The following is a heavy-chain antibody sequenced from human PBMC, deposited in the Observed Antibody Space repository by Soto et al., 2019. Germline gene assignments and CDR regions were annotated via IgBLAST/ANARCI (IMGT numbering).Heavy chain of an antibody. J-gene: IGHJ5*02. CDR3: AKSGSSGWYGWFDP. CDR1: GFSLRTSGVG. D-gene: IGHD6-19*01. CDR2: IYWNDDK. Sequence: SGPTLVYPTQTLTLTCFFSGFSLRTSGVGVGWIRQPPGKALEWLGFIYWNDDKRYSPSLNSRLTITKDTSKNQVVLTMTNMDPVDTATYYCAKSGSSGWYGWFDPWGQGTLVNVSS. V-gene: IGHV2-5*01.